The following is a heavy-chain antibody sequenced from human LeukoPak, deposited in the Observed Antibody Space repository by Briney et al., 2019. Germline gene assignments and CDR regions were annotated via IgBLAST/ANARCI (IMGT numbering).Heavy chain of an antibody. CDR2: IYYSGST. CDR1: GGSISSGDYY. V-gene: IGHV4-30-4*08. Sequence: PSQTLSLTCTVSGGSISSGDYYWSWIRQPPGKGLEWIGYIYYSGSTYYNPSLKSRDTISVDTSKNQFSLKLSSVTAADTAVYYCARGGTYYDFWSGYSWFDPWGQGTLVTVSS. D-gene: IGHD3-3*01. CDR3: ARGGTYYDFWSGYSWFDP. J-gene: IGHJ5*02.